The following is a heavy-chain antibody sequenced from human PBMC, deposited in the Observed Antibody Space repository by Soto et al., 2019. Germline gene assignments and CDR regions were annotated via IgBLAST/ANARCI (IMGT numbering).Heavy chain of an antibody. D-gene: IGHD2-2*01. J-gene: IGHJ4*02. CDR3: ARDSRQGYCSSTSCYDY. CDR2: ISAYNGNT. Sequence: ASVKVSCKASGYTFTSYGISWVRQAPGQGLEWMGWISAYNGNTNYAQKLQGRVTMTTETSTSTAYMELRSLRSDDTAVYYCARDSRQGYCSSTSCYDYWGQGTLVTVSS. CDR1: GYTFTSYG. V-gene: IGHV1-18*01.